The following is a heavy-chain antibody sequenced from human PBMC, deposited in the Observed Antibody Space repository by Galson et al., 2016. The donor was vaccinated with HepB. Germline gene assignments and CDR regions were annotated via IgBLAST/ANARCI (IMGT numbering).Heavy chain of an antibody. Sequence: SLRLSCAASGFTLSSYGMHWVRQAPRKGMEWVAVIWYDGGNKYSAESVKGRFTISRDTSKNTLYLQMTSLRVEDTAVYYSARGCGGDCYSVSGYWGQGTLVTVSP. CDR3: ARGCGGDCYSVSGY. J-gene: IGHJ4*02. CDR2: IWYDGGNK. D-gene: IGHD2-21*02. CDR1: GFTLSSYG. V-gene: IGHV3-33*01.